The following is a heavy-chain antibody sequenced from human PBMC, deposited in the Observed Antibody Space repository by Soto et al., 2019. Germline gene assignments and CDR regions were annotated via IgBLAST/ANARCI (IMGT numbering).Heavy chain of an antibody. V-gene: IGHV1-3*01. D-gene: IGHD6-19*01. CDR1: GYTFTSYA. Sequence: ASVKVSFKASGYTFTSYAMHWVRQAPGQRLEWMGWINAGNGNTKYSQKFQGRVTITRDTSASTAYMELSSLRSEDTVVYYCARAVEPYSSGRYRYDYYYGMDVWGQGTTVTVSS. CDR3: ARAVEPYSSGRYRYDYYYGMDV. J-gene: IGHJ6*02. CDR2: INAGNGNT.